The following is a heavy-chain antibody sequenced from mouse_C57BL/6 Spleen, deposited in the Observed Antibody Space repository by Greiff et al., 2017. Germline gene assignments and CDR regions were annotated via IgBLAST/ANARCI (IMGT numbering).Heavy chain of an antibody. CDR2: IDPETGGT. V-gene: IGHV1-15*01. CDR3: TSLTSLASLDY. D-gene: IGHD6-1*01. Sequence: QVQLMESGAELVRPGASVTLSCKASGYTFTDYEMYWVKQTPVHGLEWIGAIDPETGGTDYNQKFKGKAILTADKSSSTAYMELRSLTSEDSAVYYCTSLTSLASLDYWGQGTSVTVSA. J-gene: IGHJ4*01. CDR1: GYTFTDYE.